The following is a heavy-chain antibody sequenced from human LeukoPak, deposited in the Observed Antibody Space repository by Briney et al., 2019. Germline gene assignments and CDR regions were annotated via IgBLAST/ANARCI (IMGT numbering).Heavy chain of an antibody. D-gene: IGHD4-17*01. CDR3: AKGRVTTAHYYYYYGMDV. Sequence: GGSLRLSCAASGFTFSSYAMSWVRQAPGKGLEWVSAISGSGGSTYYADSVKGRFTISRDNSKNTLYLQMNSLRAEDTAVYYCAKGRVTTAHYYYYYGMDVWSQGTTVTVSS. V-gene: IGHV3-23*01. CDR1: GFTFSSYA. CDR2: ISGSGGST. J-gene: IGHJ6*02.